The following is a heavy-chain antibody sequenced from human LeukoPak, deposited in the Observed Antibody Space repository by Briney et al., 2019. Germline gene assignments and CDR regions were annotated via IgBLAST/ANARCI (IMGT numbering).Heavy chain of an antibody. CDR3: AKDRISKTYYYYGMDL. V-gene: IGHV3-23*01. CDR2: ISGSGGSA. Sequence: GGSLRLSCAASGFTFSSYAMSWVRQAPGQGLEWVSGISGSGGSAYYADSVKGRFTISRDNSKNTLYLQMNSLRAEDTAVYYCAKDRISKTYYYYGMDLWGQGTTVTVSS. J-gene: IGHJ6*02. D-gene: IGHD1-14*01. CDR1: GFTFSSYA.